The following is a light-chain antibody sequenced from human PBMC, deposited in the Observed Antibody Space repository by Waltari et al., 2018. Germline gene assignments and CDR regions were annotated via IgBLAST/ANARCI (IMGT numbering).Light chain of an antibody. CDR3: SSYTTSGTVV. CDR2: DVR. Sequence: QSALTQPASVSGSPGQSITISCTGTNSDVGAYNYFSWYQQHPGKVPKVMIYDVRNRPSGVSQRFSASKSGNTAALTISGLQAEDEAEYYCSSYTTSGTVVFGGGTKVTVL. CDR1: NSDVGAYNY. V-gene: IGLV2-14*03. J-gene: IGLJ2*01.